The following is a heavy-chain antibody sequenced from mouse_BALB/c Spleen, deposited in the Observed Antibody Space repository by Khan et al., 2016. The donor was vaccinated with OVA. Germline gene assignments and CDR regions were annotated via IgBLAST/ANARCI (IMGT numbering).Heavy chain of an antibody. CDR2: INPSSGYT. J-gene: IGHJ3*01. Sequence: VQLVEPGAELARPGASVKMSCKASGYTFTSYTIHWIKQRPGQGLEWIGYINPSSGYTNYNQKFKDKATLTADKSSTTAYMQLSSLTSDDSAVYYCARDGAYYRNDGWFAYWGQGTLVTVSA. V-gene: IGHV1-4*01. D-gene: IGHD2-14*01. CDR3: ARDGAYYRNDGWFAY. CDR1: GYTFTSYT.